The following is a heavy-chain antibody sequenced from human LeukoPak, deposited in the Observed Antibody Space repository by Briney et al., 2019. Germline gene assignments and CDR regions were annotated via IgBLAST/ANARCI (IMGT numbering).Heavy chain of an antibody. CDR1: GFTFSSYG. D-gene: IGHD3-22*01. CDR3: ARGLFLSGYLDAFDI. J-gene: IGHJ3*02. Sequence: GTLRLSCAASGFTFSSYGMSWVRQAPGKGLEWVSAISGSGGRTYYADSVKGRCTISRDNLKNVLYLQMNSLKVEDTALYYCARGLFLSGYLDAFDIWGQGTVVTVSS. V-gene: IGHV3-23*01. CDR2: ISGSGGRT.